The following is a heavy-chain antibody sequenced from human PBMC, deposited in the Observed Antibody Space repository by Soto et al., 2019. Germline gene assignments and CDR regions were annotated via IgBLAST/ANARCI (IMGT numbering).Heavy chain of an antibody. CDR2: MNPNSGNT. V-gene: IGHV1-8*01. CDR1: GYTFTSYD. Sequence: ASVKVSCKASGYTFTSYDINWVRQATGQGLEWMGWMNPNSGNTGYAQKFQGRVTMTRNTSISTAYMELSSLRSEDTAVYYCARRPHCRSTSCYGASVFDYWGQGPLVTVSS. CDR3: ARRPHCRSTSCYGASVFDY. D-gene: IGHD2-2*01. J-gene: IGHJ4*02.